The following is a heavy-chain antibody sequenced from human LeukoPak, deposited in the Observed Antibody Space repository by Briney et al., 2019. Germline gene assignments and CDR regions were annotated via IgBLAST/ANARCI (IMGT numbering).Heavy chain of an antibody. CDR2: ISYDGSNK. J-gene: IGHJ4*02. CDR1: GFTFSSYG. V-gene: IGHV3-30*03. Sequence: GGSLRLSCAASGFTFSSYGMHWVRQAPGKGLEWVAVISYDGSNKYYADSVKGRFTISRDNSKNTLYLQMNSLRAEDTAVYYCARVEVFMGIAAAYDYWGQGTLVTVSS. CDR3: ARVEVFMGIAAAYDY. D-gene: IGHD6-13*01.